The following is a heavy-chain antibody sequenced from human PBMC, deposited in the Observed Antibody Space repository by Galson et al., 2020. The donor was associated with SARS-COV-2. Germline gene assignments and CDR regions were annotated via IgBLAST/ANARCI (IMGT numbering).Heavy chain of an antibody. CDR1: GFTFSSYS. V-gene: IGHV3-21*01. D-gene: IGHD3-22*01. J-gene: IGHJ4*02. CDR3: ARGEYYYDSSGYPLDY. CDR2: ISSSSSYI. Sequence: GESLKISCAASGFTFSSYSMNWVRQAPGKGLEWVSSISSSSSYIYYADSVKGRFTISRDNAKNSLYLQMNSLRDEDTAVYYCARGEYYYDSSGYPLDYWGQGTLVIVS.